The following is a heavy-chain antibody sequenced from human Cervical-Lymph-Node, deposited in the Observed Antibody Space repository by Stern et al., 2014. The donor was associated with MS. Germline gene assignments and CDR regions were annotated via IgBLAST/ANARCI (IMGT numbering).Heavy chain of an antibody. CDR3: QAFPAY. CDR1: GYSFTDYY. Sequence: VQLVQSGAEVKKPGASVKVSCRSSGYSFTDYYFHWVRQAPGQGLEWMGCINPSIGVTHDAPQFQGSVTLTRGSSMNTAYMEMSRLRSDDTAVYYCQAFPAYWGQGTLITVSS. CDR2: INPSIGVT. V-gene: IGHV1-2*02. J-gene: IGHJ4*02.